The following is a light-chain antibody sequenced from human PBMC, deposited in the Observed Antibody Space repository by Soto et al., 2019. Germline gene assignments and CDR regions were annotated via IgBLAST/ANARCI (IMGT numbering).Light chain of an antibody. CDR2: AAW. V-gene: IGKV1-6*01. J-gene: IGKJ4*01. CDR3: PQDYSYPFT. Sequence: AIQVTQSPSSLSASVGDRVTITCRASQDIRNDLGWHQQKPGEAPKVLIYAAWSLQSGVPSRFSGSGSGTEFTLTINSLQPEDSATYYCPQDYSYPFTFGGGTRVEIK. CDR1: QDIRND.